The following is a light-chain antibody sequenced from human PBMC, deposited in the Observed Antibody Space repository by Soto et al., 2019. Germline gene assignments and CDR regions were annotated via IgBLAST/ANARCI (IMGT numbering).Light chain of an antibody. V-gene: IGLV7-46*01. CDR3: LLSYSGARV. J-gene: IGLJ3*02. Sequence: QTVVTQEPSLTVSPGGTVTLTCGSSTGTVTSGHSPYWFQQKPGQAPRTLVYNTSDKHSWTPARFSGSLLGGKAALTLSGAQPEDEAEFYCLLSYSGARVFGGGTKLTVL. CDR1: TGTVTSGHS. CDR2: NTS.